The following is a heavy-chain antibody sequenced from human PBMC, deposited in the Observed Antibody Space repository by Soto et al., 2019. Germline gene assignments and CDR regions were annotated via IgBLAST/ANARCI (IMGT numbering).Heavy chain of an antibody. J-gene: IGHJ4*02. V-gene: IGHV3-7*01. CDR2: ITGDGSDT. D-gene: IGHD3-3*01. CDR3: AKDPRLPYYDFWSGIDY. CDR1: GFTFSDYW. Sequence: PGGSLRLSCAASGFTFSDYWMTWVRQTPGKGLEWVATITGDGSDTSYVDSVKGRFTISRDNAKNSLYLQMSSLGAEDTAVYYCAKDPRLPYYDFWSGIDYWGQGTLVTVSS.